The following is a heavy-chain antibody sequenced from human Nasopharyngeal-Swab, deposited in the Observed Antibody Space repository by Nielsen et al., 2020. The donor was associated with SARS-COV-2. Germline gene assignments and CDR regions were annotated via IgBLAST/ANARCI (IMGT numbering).Heavy chain of an antibody. Sequence: GRQAPGKGLEWVAFISHDARNEYYGDSVKGRFSISRDSSKNTLYLQMDSLRGEDTAVYYCARDAPAHYGAYYWGRGTLVTVSS. J-gene: IGHJ4*02. V-gene: IGHV3-30*03. D-gene: IGHD4-17*01. CDR3: ARDAPAHYGAYY. CDR2: ISHDARNE.